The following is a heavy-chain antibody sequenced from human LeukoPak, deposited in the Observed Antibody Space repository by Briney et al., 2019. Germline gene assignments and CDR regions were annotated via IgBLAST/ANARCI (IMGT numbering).Heavy chain of an antibody. CDR2: ISAYNGKT. J-gene: IGHJ4*02. Sequence: ASVMVSCKASGFTFTSYGISWGRQAPGQGLEWMVWISAYNGKTNYAQKFQGRVTMTTDTSTSTAYMDLRSLRSDDTAVYYCARGGALTSFDSWGQGTLITVSS. V-gene: IGHV1-18*01. CDR1: GFTFTSYG. D-gene: IGHD1-26*01. CDR3: ARGGALTSFDS.